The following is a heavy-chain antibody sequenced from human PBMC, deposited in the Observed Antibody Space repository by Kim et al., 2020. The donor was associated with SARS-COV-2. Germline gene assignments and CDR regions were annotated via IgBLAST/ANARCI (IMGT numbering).Heavy chain of an antibody. V-gene: IGHV3-33*01. J-gene: IGHJ4*02. D-gene: IGHD2-2*01. CDR3: AREGTNIVVVRSGFDY. Sequence: GGSLRLSCAASGFTFSSYGMHWVRQAPGKGLEWVAVIWYDGSNKYYADSVKGRFTISRDNSKNTLYLQMNSLRAEDTAVYYCAREGTNIVVVRSGFDYWGQGTLVTVSS. CDR2: IWYDGSNK. CDR1: GFTFSSYG.